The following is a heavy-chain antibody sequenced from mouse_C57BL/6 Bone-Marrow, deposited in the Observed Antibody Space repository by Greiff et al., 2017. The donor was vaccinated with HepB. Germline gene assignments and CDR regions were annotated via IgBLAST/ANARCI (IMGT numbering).Heavy chain of an antibody. Sequence: QVQLQQSGAELARPGASVKLSCKASGYTFTSYGISWVKQRTGQGLEWIGEIYPRSGNTYYNEKLKGKATLTADKSSSTAYMELRSLTSEDSAVYFCARACLRRLFAYWGQGTLVTVSA. J-gene: IGHJ3*01. CDR1: GYTFTSYG. D-gene: IGHD1-2*01. CDR2: IYPRSGNT. CDR3: ARACLRRLFAY. V-gene: IGHV1-81*01.